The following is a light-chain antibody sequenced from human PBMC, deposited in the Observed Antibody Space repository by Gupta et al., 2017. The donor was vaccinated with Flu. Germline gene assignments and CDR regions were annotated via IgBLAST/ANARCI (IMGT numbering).Light chain of an antibody. Sequence: PSTLSASVGDRVTITCRASQSISSWLAWYQQKPGKAPKLLIYKASTVESGVPSRLSGSGSGTEFTLTISSLQPDDFATYYCQQYNSYVWTFGQGTKVEIK. V-gene: IGKV1-5*03. CDR1: QSISSW. CDR2: KAS. J-gene: IGKJ1*01. CDR3: QQYNSYVWT.